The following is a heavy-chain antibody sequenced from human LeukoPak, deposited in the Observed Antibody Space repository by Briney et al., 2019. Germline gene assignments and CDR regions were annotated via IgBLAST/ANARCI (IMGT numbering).Heavy chain of an antibody. CDR3: ASPTYCSGGSCYRAFDI. Sequence: ASETLSLTCTVSGGSISSSSYYWGWIRQPPGKGLEWIGSIYYSGSTYYNPSLKSRVTISVDTSKNQFSLKLSSVTAADTAVYYCASPTYCSGGSCYRAFDIWGQGTMVTVSS. D-gene: IGHD2-15*01. CDR2: IYYSGST. CDR1: GGSISSSSYY. V-gene: IGHV4-39*01. J-gene: IGHJ3*02.